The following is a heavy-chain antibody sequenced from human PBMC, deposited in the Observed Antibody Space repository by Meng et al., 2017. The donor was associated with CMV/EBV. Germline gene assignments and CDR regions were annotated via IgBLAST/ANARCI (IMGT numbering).Heavy chain of an antibody. J-gene: IGHJ6*02. CDR2: IPYDGSNK. Sequence: GESLKISCAASGFTFSSYAMHWVRQAPGKGLEWVAVIPYDGSNKYYADSVKGRFTISRDNSKNTLYLQMNSLRAEDMAVYYCARSVGELPVYYYGMDVWGQGTTVTVSS. D-gene: IGHD1-26*01. CDR1: GFTFSSYA. V-gene: IGHV3-30-3*01. CDR3: ARSVGELPVYYYGMDV.